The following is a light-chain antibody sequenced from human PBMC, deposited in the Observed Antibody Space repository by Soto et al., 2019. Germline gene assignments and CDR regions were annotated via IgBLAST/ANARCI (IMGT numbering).Light chain of an antibody. CDR1: ITDVGSSNY. J-gene: IGLJ2*01. V-gene: IGLV2-14*01. CDR2: DVS. CDR3: SSYTTTSTWV. Sequence: QSALTQPASVSGSPGQSITISCTGTITDVGSSNYVSWYKQHPGKAPKLMIYDVSNRPSGVSNRFSGSKSGNTASLTISGLQAEDEADYYCSSYTTTSTWVSGGGTKLTVL.